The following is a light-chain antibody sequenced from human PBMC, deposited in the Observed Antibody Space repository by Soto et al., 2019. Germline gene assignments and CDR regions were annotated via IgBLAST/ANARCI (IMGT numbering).Light chain of an antibody. J-gene: IGKJ5*01. CDR3: QQYDNWPIT. V-gene: IGKV3-15*01. CDR1: QSLSSN. Sequence: IGMTLSPATLSVSPRVGATLSCRASQSLSSNLAWHQQKPGQAPRLLIYGASTRATGIPARFSGSGSGTEFTLTISSLQSEDFAVYYCQQYDNWPITFGQGARLEIK. CDR2: GAS.